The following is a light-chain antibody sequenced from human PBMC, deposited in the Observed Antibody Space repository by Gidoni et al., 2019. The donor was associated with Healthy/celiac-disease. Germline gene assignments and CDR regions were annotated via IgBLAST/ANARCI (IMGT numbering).Light chain of an antibody. CDR3: QQYDNLPLT. CDR1: QDISNY. V-gene: IGKV1-33*01. Sequence: DIQMPQSPSSLSASVGDRVTITCQASQDISNYFNWYQQKPGKAPKLLIYDASNLETGVPSRFSGSGSGTDFTFTISSLQPEDIATYYWQQYDNLPLTFGGGTKVEIK. J-gene: IGKJ4*01. CDR2: DAS.